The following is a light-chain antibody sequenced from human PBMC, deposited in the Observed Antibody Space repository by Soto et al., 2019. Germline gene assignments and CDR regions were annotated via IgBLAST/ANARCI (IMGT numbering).Light chain of an antibody. V-gene: IGKV3-20*01. J-gene: IGKJ1*01. CDR2: GAS. Sequence: EIVLTQSPGTLSLSPGERATLSCRASQSVSSNYLAWYQQKPGQAPRLLIYGASSRATGIPDRFSGSGSGTDFTLTISRLEPEDFAVYYCQQYTDWPLTFGQATRVEIK. CDR3: QQYTDWPLT. CDR1: QSVSSNY.